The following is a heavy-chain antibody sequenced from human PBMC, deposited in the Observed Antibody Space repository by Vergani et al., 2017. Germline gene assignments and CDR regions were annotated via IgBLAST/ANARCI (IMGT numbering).Heavy chain of an antibody. Sequence: QVQLVESGGGVVQPGRSLRLSCAASGFTFSSYAMHWVRQAPGKGLEWVAVISYDGSNKYYADSVKGRFTISRDNSKNTLYLQMNSLRAEDTAVYYCARDGGGDYDSSGYYYYYYGMDVWGQGTTVTVSS. CDR3: ARDGGGDYDSSGYYYYYYGMDV. CDR2: ISYDGSNK. D-gene: IGHD3-22*01. J-gene: IGHJ6*02. CDR1: GFTFSSYA. V-gene: IGHV3-30*04.